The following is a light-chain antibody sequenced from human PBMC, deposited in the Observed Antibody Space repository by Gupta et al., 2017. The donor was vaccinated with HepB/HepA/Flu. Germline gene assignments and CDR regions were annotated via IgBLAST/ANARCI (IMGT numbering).Light chain of an antibody. CDR1: SSDVGGYNY. CDR3: SSYTSSSTVV. V-gene: IGLV2-14*01. J-gene: IGLJ2*01. Sequence: QSALTQPASVSGSPGQSITISCTGTSSDVGGYNYVSWYQPHPGKATKLLIYDVSNRPSGVSNRFSGSKSGNTASLTISGLQAEDEADYYCSSYTSSSTVVFGGGTKLTVL. CDR2: DVS.